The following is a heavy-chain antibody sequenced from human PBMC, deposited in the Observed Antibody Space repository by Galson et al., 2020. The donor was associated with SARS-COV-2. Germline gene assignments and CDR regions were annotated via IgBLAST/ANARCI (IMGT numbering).Heavy chain of an antibody. CDR1: GFSVSDNF. J-gene: IGHJ4*02. CDR2: IYSGGET. Sequence: GESLKISFASFGFSVSDNFLNWVRQAPGKGLEWVSVIYSGGETHYADSVKGRFTISRDTSKSTLYLQMNSLRAEDTAVYYCARDSSEYHTSGFYFDYWGQGTPVTVSS. V-gene: IGHV3-66*01. CDR3: ARDSSEYHTSGFYFDY. D-gene: IGHD2-2*01.